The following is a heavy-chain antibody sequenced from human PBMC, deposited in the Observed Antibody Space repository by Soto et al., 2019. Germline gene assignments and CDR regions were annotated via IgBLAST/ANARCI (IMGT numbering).Heavy chain of an antibody. D-gene: IGHD3-3*01. Sequence: GVSLRLSCAASGFTFSSYAMHWVRQAPGKGLEWVAVISYDGSNKYYADSVKGRFTISRDNSKNTLYLQMNSLRAEDTAVYYCARDSWRAFDYWGQGTLVTVSS. J-gene: IGHJ4*02. CDR1: GFTFSSYA. V-gene: IGHV3-30-3*01. CDR2: ISYDGSNK. CDR3: ARDSWRAFDY.